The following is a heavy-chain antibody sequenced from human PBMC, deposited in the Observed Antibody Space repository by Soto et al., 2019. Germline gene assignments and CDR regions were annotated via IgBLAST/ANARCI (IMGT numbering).Heavy chain of an antibody. CDR3: AKGRASDCPGCTQDY. J-gene: IGHJ4*02. CDR1: AFTFSSYA. CDR2: VSGSGDST. D-gene: IGHD2-21*02. V-gene: IGHV3-23*01. Sequence: EVQLLESGGGLAQPGGSLRLSCAASAFTFSSYAMSWVRQAPGKGLEWVSAVSGSGDSTYYVDSVKGRFTISRDNSKNTLYLQMNSLRAEDTAAYYCAKGRASDCPGCTQDYWGQGTLVTVSS.